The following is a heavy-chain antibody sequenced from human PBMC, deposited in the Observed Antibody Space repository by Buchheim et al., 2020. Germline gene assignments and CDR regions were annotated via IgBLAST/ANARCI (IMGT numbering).Heavy chain of an antibody. CDR3: ARSIAVAGMVAS. CDR2: GKGYSGNK. Sequence: QVQLVQSGAEVKKPGASVKVSCKASGYTFASSDINWVRQAPGQGLEWMGWGKGYSGNKGYAQQFQGRVTMTRNISISTADMELNNLTFEDTAVYFCARSIAVAGMVASWGQRT. CDR1: GYTFASSD. J-gene: IGHJ4*02. D-gene: IGHD6-19*01. V-gene: IGHV1-8*01.